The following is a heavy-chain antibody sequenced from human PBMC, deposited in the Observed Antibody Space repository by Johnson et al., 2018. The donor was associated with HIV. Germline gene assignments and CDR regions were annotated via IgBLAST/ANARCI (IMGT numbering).Heavy chain of an antibody. CDR3: TTDWEYSYGAGKLDAFDM. V-gene: IGHV3-15*01. D-gene: IGHD3-10*01. Sequence: VQLVESGGGVVQPGRSLRLSCAASGFTFSSYGMHWVRQAPGQGLEWVGRITSKTDGGTLDYNEPVTGRVRIPSGDSKKPLYLQMNSLKTEGTAVYYCTTDWEYSYGAGKLDAFDMWGQGTMVTVSS. J-gene: IGHJ3*02. CDR1: GFTFSSYG. CDR2: ITSKTDGGTL.